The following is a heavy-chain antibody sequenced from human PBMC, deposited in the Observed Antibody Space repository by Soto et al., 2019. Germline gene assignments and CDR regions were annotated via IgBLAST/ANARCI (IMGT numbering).Heavy chain of an antibody. CDR1: GYTFTTYG. CDR3: ARDPYLGDHQY. Sequence: QVQLVQSGGEVKKPGASVKVSCKTSGYTFTTYGISWVRQAPGQGLEWVRWISAYSGKTHYAQKFQGKVTMTTDTSTTTAYLELRILRSDDTAVYYCARDPYLGDHQYWGQGTLVTVSS. J-gene: IGHJ4*02. CDR2: ISAYSGKT. V-gene: IGHV1-18*01. D-gene: IGHD3-16*01.